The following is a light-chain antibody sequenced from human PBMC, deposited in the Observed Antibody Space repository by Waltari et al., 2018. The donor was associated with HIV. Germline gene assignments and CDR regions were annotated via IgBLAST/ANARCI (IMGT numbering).Light chain of an antibody. CDR3: QASDTWTV. J-gene: IGLJ2*01. CDR2: QDT. Sequence: SYELTQPPSVSVSPGQTASTTCSGDKLGDKYVSWYQQRPGQSPVLLIYQDTKRPSGIPERFSGSNSGNTATLTISGAQAMDESDYYCQASDTWTVFGGGTK. CDR1: KLGDKY. V-gene: IGLV3-1*01.